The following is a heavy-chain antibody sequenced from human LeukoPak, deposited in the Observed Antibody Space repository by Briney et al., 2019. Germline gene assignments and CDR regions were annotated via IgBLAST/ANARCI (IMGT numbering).Heavy chain of an antibody. D-gene: IGHD2-2*01. CDR2: IYYSGST. V-gene: IGHV4-31*03. CDR1: GGSISSGGYY. J-gene: IGHJ5*02. Sequence: PSETLSLTCTVSGGSISSGGYYWSWIRQHPGKGLEWIGYIYYSGSTYYNPSLKSRVTISVDTSKNQFSLKLSSVTAADTAVYYCARDAGDSSTSWGFDPWGQGTLVTVSS. CDR3: ARDAGDSSTSWGFDP.